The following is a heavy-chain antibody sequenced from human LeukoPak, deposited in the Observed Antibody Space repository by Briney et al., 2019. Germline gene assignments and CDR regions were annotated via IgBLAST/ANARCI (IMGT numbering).Heavy chain of an antibody. Sequence: ASVKVSCKASGYTFTGYYMHWVRQAPGQGLEWTGWINPNSGGTNYAQKFQGRVTMTRDTSISTAYMELSRLRSDDTAVYYCARGQGTAYYYDSSGFFDYWGQGTLVTVSS. D-gene: IGHD3-22*01. CDR3: ARGQGTAYYYDSSGFFDY. V-gene: IGHV1-2*02. J-gene: IGHJ4*02. CDR1: GYTFTGYY. CDR2: INPNSGGT.